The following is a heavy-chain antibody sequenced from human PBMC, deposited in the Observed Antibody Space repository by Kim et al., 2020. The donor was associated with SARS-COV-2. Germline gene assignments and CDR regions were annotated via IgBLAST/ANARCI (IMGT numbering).Heavy chain of an antibody. CDR2: SGSTL. Sequence: SGSTLYPADSVKGRFTISRDNAKKSLYLQMTSLRAEDTAMYYCARDMTSWGQGTLVTVSS. D-gene: IGHD3-16*01. J-gene: IGHJ5*02. V-gene: IGHV3-11*04. CDR3: ARDMTS.